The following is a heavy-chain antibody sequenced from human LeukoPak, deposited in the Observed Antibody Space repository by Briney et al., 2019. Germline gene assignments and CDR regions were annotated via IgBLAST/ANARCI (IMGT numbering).Heavy chain of an antibody. CDR3: ARVPSGVPNMDV. CDR2: IYSGTST. Sequence: GGSLRLSCAASGFIVSSNYMSWVRQAPGKGLEWVSVIYSGTSTYYADSVKGRFTISRDNSKNTLYLQMNSLRAEDTAVYYCARVPSGVPNMDVWGKGTTVTVSS. D-gene: IGHD6-25*01. J-gene: IGHJ6*03. V-gene: IGHV3-53*01. CDR1: GFIVSSNY.